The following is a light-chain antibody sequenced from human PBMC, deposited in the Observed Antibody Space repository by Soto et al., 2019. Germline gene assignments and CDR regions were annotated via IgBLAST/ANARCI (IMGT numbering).Light chain of an antibody. CDR3: QQYNSHSWT. CDR1: QTINGW. J-gene: IGKJ1*01. Sequence: IQMTQSPSTLSASVGDRVTITCRASQTINGWLAWYQQKPGKAPSLLIYKASSLESGVPSRFSGSGSGTEFTLTISSLQVDDFATYYCQQYNSHSWTFDQGTKVDIK. V-gene: IGKV1-5*03. CDR2: KAS.